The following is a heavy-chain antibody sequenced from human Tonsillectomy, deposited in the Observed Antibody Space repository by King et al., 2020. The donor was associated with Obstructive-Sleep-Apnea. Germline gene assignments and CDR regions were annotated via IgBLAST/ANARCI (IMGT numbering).Heavy chain of an antibody. D-gene: IGHD5-18*01. CDR3: ARDGDTAMAYYFDY. J-gene: IGHJ4*02. CDR1: GGSISSSSYY. V-gene: IGHV4-39*07. Sequence: LQLQESGPGLVKPSETLSLTCTVSGGSISSSSYYWGWIRQPPGKGLEWIGSIYYSGSTYYNPSLKSRVTISVDTSKNQFSLKLSSVTAADTAVYYCARDGDTAMAYYFDYWGQGTLVTVSS. CDR2: IYYSGST.